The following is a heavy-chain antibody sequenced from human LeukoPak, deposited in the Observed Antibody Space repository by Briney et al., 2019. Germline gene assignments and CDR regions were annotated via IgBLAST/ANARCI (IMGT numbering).Heavy chain of an antibody. V-gene: IGHV3-66*01. CDR2: IYSGGST. J-gene: IGHJ4*02. CDR1: GFTVSSNY. Sequence: PGGSLRLSCEVSGFTVSSNYLSWVRQAPGKGLEWVSLIYSGGSTYYSDSVKGRFTIPRDSSENTVYLQMNSLRAEDTAVYYCARDRYSSGWYDYWGQGTVVIVSS. D-gene: IGHD6-19*01. CDR3: ARDRYSSGWYDY.